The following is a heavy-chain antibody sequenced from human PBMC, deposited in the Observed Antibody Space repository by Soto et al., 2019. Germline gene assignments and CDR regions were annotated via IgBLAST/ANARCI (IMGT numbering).Heavy chain of an antibody. Sequence: GGSLRLSCAASGFTFSNTWMSWVRQAPGKGLEWVGRIKSESDGGTTVYAAPVKGRFTISRDDSKDTLYLQINSLKTEDTAVYYCTTSTTSGIMDVWGKGTTVTVSS. CDR1: GFTFSNTW. V-gene: IGHV3-15*01. J-gene: IGHJ6*03. CDR2: IKSESDGGTT. CDR3: TTSTTSGIMDV. D-gene: IGHD1-26*01.